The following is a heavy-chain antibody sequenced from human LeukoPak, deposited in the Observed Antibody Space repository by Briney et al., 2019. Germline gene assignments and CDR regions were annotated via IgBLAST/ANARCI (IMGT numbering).Heavy chain of an antibody. Sequence: SETLSLTCTVSGGSISSYYWSWIQQPPGKGLEWIGYIYYSGSTNYNPSLKSRVTISVDTSKNQFSLKLSSVTAADTAVYYCARATTGYSYGFQHWGQGTLVTVSS. V-gene: IGHV4-59*01. CDR2: IYYSGST. CDR1: GGSISSYY. D-gene: IGHD5-18*01. CDR3: ARATTGYSYGFQH. J-gene: IGHJ1*01.